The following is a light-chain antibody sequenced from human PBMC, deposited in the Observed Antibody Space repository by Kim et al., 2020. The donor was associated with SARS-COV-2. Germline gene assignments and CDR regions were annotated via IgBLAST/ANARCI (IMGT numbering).Light chain of an antibody. Sequence: SYELTQPPSVSVAPGKTARINCGGTNLGGKSVNWYQQRPGQAHVLVIYYDADRPSGIPERFSGSNSGNTATLTISGVEAGDEADYYCQVWDTSTEHILFGGGTQLTVL. CDR1: NLGGKS. CDR2: YDA. J-gene: IGLJ2*01. V-gene: IGLV3-21*04. CDR3: QVWDTSTEHIL.